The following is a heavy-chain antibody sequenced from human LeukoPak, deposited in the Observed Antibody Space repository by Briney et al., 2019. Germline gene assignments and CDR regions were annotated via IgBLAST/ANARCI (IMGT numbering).Heavy chain of an antibody. CDR1: GFTFNSYG. CDR2: IRGSGGST. V-gene: IGHV3-23*01. J-gene: IGHJ4*02. D-gene: IGHD2-2*01. CDR3: AKPEPNYCSSTSCYEFFFDY. Sequence: GGSLRLSCAASGFTFNSYGMSWVRQAPGKGLEWVSGIRGSGGSTYYADSVKGRFTISRDNSKNTLYLQMNSLRAEDTAVYYCAKPEPNYCSSTSCYEFFFDYWGQGTLVTVSS.